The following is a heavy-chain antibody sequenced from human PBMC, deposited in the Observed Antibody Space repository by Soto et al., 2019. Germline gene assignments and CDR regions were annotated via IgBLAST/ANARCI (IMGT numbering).Heavy chain of an antibody. J-gene: IGHJ3*02. CDR3: AMIEVDGTSDAFDI. Sequence: PGGSLRLSCAASGFTFDDYAMHWVRQAPGKGLEWVSGISWNSGSIGYADSVEGRFTISRDNAKNSLHLQMNSLRAEDTALYYCAMIEVDGTSDAFDIWGQVTMVTVSS. D-gene: IGHD6-19*01. V-gene: IGHV3-9*01. CDR1: GFTFDDYA. CDR2: ISWNSGSI.